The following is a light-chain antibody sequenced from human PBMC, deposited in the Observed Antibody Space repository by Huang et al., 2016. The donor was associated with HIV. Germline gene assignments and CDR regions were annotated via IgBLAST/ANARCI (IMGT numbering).Light chain of an antibody. V-gene: IGKV3-15*01. CDR3: QQYNDWPPLT. CDR1: HSVDSD. J-gene: IGKJ4*01. Sequence: EIEMPQSPATLSVSPGERATLSCRASHSVDSDLAWYQQKPGQAPRRLIYDASTRATGISAKFNGTGSGTEFSLSITNLQSEDFAVYYCQQYNDWPPLTFGGGTKVEI. CDR2: DAS.